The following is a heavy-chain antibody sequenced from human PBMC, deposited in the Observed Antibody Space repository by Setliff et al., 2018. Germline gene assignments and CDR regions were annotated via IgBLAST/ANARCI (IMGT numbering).Heavy chain of an antibody. D-gene: IGHD3-16*01. Sequence: SETLSLTCTVSGASISSGSYYWSWIRQPAGKGLEWLGRIYTSGTTNYSPSFKSRVTISADTSKNQISLKLTSVTAADTAVYYCRLWSHDYHNDYWGQGTLVTVPQ. CDR3: RLWSHDYHNDY. V-gene: IGHV4-61*02. CDR1: GASISSGSYY. J-gene: IGHJ4*02. CDR2: IYTSGTT.